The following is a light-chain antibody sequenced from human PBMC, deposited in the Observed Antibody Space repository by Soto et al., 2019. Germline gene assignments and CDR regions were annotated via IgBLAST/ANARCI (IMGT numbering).Light chain of an antibody. Sequence: DIQMTQAPSSLSASVEDRVIITCRASQSIVTYLNWYLQKPGKAPKLLIYAASNLQSGVPSRFSGSGSGTDFNLTISSLQTEDFATYYCQQSYSPTLTFGPGTKLDIK. CDR3: QQSYSPTLT. V-gene: IGKV1-39*01. J-gene: IGKJ3*01. CDR1: QSIVTY. CDR2: AAS.